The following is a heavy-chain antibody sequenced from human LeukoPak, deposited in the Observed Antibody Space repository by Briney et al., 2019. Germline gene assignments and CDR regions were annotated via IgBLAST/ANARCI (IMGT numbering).Heavy chain of an antibody. J-gene: IGHJ4*02. D-gene: IGHD2-15*01. Sequence: PSETLSLTCTVSGGSISSYYWSWIRQPPGKGLEWIGYIYYSGSTNYNPSLKSRVTISVDTSKNQFSLKLSSVTAADTAVYYCARASDCSGGSCYTFDYWGQGTLVTVSS. CDR1: GGSISSYY. CDR3: ARASDCSGGSCYTFDY. V-gene: IGHV4-59*01. CDR2: IYYSGST.